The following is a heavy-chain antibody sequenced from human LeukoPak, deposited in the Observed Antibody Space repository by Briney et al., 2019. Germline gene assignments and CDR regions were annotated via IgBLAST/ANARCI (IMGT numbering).Heavy chain of an antibody. CDR2: IIPIFGTA. J-gene: IGHJ5*02. D-gene: IGHD2-2*02. CDR3: ARMPSIRFENWFDP. Sequence: GASVKVSCKASGGTFSSYAISWVRQAPGQGLEWMGGIIPIFGTANYAQKFQGRVTITADESTSTAYMELSSLRSEDTAVYYCARMPSIRFENWFDPWGQGTLVTVSS. CDR1: GGTFSSYA. V-gene: IGHV1-69*13.